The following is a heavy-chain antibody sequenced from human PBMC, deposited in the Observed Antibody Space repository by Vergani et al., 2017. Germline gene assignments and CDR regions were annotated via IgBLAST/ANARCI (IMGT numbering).Heavy chain of an antibody. CDR2: IWYDGSNK. CDR3: ARVPHPEPYSSSWYVGTLFDY. J-gene: IGHJ4*02. V-gene: IGHV3-33*08. D-gene: IGHD6-13*01. CDR1: GFTFSSYG. Sequence: VQLVESGGGLVKPGGSLRLSCAASGFTFSSYGMHWVRQAPGQGLEWVAVIWYDGSNKYYADSVKGRFTISRDNSKNTLYLQMNSLRAEDTAVYYCARVPHPEPYSSSWYVGTLFDYWGQGTLVTVSS.